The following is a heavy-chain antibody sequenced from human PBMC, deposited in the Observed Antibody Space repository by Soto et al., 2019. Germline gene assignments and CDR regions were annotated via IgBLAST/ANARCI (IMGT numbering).Heavy chain of an antibody. CDR1: GGSISSTSYH. V-gene: IGHV4-39*01. Sequence: RSLTCSVSGGSISSTSYHWGWIRQPPGKGLEWIGTISYSGSTYFNPSLKSRVTISVDTSKNQFSLRLNSVTAADTAVYYCARRPYYDILTGYYSDYWGQGTLVTVSS. CDR3: ARRPYYDILTGYYSDY. J-gene: IGHJ4*02. D-gene: IGHD3-9*01. CDR2: ISYSGST.